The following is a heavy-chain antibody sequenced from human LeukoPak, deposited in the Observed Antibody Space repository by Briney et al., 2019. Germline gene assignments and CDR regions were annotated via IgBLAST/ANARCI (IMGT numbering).Heavy chain of an antibody. Sequence: SETLSLTFTVSGGSIRNYYWSWIRQPPGMGLEGIGNIYYSGSTNYNPSLKSRVTISVETSKNQFSLNLSSVTAADTAVYYCARRTDSGSWYFDLWGRGTLVTVSS. CDR1: GGSIRNYY. D-gene: IGHD6-6*01. CDR2: IYYSGST. CDR3: ARRTDSGSWYFDL. V-gene: IGHV4-59*01. J-gene: IGHJ2*01.